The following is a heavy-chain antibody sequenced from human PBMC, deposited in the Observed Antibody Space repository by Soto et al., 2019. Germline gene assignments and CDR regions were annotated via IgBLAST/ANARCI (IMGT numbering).Heavy chain of an antibody. V-gene: IGHV3-30-3*01. CDR3: ARDWTGYVSAYFPDY. Sequence: PGGSLRLSCSVPGFDFSRHHMHWVRQAPGKGLEWVAIISSDGINTNYADSVKGRFTISRDNSKNTVYLQMDSLRSEDTALYYCARDWTGYVSAYFPDYWGQGTVVTVSS. J-gene: IGHJ4*02. CDR2: ISSDGINT. CDR1: GFDFSRHH. D-gene: IGHD2-2*01.